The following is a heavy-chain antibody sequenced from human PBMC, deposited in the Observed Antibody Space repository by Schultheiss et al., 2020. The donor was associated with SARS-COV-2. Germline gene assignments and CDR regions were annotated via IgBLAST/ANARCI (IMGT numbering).Heavy chain of an antibody. D-gene: IGHD1-26*01. V-gene: IGHV1-24*01. Sequence: ASVKVSCKVSGHILSELSMHWVRQAPGKGLELMGGFDPDDDETFYAEKFQGRVTMTEDTSTDTAHMELRSLRSDDTAVYYCAEGVGANRNLDYWGQGTLVTVSS. CDR3: AEGVGANRNLDY. CDR1: GHILSELS. J-gene: IGHJ4*02. CDR2: FDPDDDET.